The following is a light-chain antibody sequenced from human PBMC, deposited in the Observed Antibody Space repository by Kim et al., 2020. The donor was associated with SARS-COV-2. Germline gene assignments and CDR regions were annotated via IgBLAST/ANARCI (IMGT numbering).Light chain of an antibody. CDR3: QHYGTHST. Sequence: SASVGDSVTISCRASQSVGLWLAWYQHKPGQVPRLLMDKASKLHTGVPSRFVGGGSGTHFTLTITSLQPNDFAAYYCQHYGTHSTFGPGTKVDIK. CDR2: KAS. V-gene: IGKV1-5*03. J-gene: IGKJ3*01. CDR1: QSVGLW.